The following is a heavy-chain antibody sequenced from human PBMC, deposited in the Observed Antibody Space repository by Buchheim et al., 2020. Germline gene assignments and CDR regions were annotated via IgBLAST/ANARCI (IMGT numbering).Heavy chain of an antibody. CDR1: GFTFSSYG. V-gene: IGHV3-30*03. J-gene: IGHJ4*02. Sequence: QVQLVESGGGVVQPGRSLRLSCAASGFTFSSYGMHWVRQAPGKGLEWVAVISYDGSNKYYADSVKGRFTISRDNSKKTRYLQMNSLRAEDTAVYYCAGGGGFDYWGQGTL. CDR2: ISYDGSNK. D-gene: IGHD3-10*01. CDR3: AGGGGFDY.